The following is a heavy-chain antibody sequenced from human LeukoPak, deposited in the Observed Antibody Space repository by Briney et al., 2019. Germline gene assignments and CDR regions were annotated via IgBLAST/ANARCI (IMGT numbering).Heavy chain of an antibody. CDR2: IYHSGGT. V-gene: IGHV4-4*02. Sequence: PSGTLSLTCAVSGGSISSSTNWWSWVRQPPGKGLEWIGEIYHSGGTNYNPSLKSRITISVDKSQNQFSLKMSSMTAADTAVYYCARAGWYTLDNWGQGTLVTVSS. CDR3: ARAGWYTLDN. J-gene: IGHJ4*02. CDR1: GGSISSSTNW. D-gene: IGHD2-15*01.